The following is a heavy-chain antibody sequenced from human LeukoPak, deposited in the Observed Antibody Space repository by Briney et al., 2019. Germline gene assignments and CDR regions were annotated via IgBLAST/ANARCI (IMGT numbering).Heavy chain of an antibody. V-gene: IGHV3-21*01. CDR1: GFTFSSYS. Sequence: PGGPLRLSCAASGFTFSSYSMNWVRQAPGKGLEWVSSISSSSSYIYYADSVKGRFTISRDNAKNSLYLQMNSLRAEDTAVYYCASSGSSSSPYFDYWGQGTLVTVSS. CDR2: ISSSSSYI. J-gene: IGHJ4*02. D-gene: IGHD6-6*01. CDR3: ASSGSSSSPYFDY.